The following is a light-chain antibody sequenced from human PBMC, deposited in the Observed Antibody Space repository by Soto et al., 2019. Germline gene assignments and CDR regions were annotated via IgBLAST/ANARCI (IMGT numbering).Light chain of an antibody. J-gene: IGKJ1*01. CDR1: QSVSSY. CDR3: QQRSNWPRT. Sequence: EIVLTQSPAPLSLSPGERSTLSCRASQSVSSYLAWYQQKPGQAPRLLLYDASNRATGIPARFSGSGSGTDFTLTISSLEPEDFAVYYCQQRSNWPRTFGQGTKVEIK. CDR2: DAS. V-gene: IGKV3-11*01.